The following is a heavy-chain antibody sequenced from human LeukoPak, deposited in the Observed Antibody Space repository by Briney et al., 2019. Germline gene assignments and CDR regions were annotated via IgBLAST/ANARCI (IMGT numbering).Heavy chain of an antibody. CDR1: GFTFSDYY. Sequence: GGSLRLSCAASGFTFSDYYMSWIRQAPGKGLEWVSYISSSGRTIYYADSVKGRFTISGDNAQNSLYLQMNSLRAEDTAVYYCARSRYFDLYFFDSWGQGALVTVSS. CDR3: ARSRYFDLYFFDS. V-gene: IGHV3-11*01. D-gene: IGHD3-9*01. CDR2: ISSSGRTI. J-gene: IGHJ4*02.